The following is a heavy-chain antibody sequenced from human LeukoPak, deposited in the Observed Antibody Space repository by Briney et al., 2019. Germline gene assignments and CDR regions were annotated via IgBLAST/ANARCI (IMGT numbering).Heavy chain of an antibody. D-gene: IGHD6-19*01. V-gene: IGHV1-46*01. CDR3: ATIAVAGTDY. CDR2: INPSGGST. Sequence: ASVKVSCKASGYTFTSYYMHWVRQAPGQGLEWMGIINPSGGSTSYAQKFQGRVTMTRDMSTSTNYMELSSLRSEDTDAYYCATIAVAGTDYWGQGTLVTVSS. J-gene: IGHJ4*02. CDR1: GYTFTSYY.